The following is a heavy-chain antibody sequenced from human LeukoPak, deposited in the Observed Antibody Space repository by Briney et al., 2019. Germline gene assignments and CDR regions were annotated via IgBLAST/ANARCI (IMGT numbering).Heavy chain of an antibody. Sequence: GGSLRPSCATSGFTLSDYYMNWVRQAPGKGLEWVGRTRNKANSYITDYAASVKGRFTISRDDSKKSLYLQMNSLKTEDTAVYYCAREGDSSGPDFEHWGQGALVTVSS. D-gene: IGHD3-22*01. CDR1: GFTLSDYY. J-gene: IGHJ4*02. CDR2: TRNKANSYIT. V-gene: IGHV3-72*01. CDR3: AREGDSSGPDFEH.